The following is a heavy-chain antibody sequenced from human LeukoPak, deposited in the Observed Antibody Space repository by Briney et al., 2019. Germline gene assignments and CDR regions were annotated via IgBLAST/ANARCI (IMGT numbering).Heavy chain of an antibody. V-gene: IGHV1-69*13. Sequence: SVKVSCKAFGYTFTKEAISWVRQAPGQGLEWMGGIIPIFGTANYAQKFQGRVTITADESTSTAYMELSSLRSDDTAVYYCARDQAAMVRGVGLDYWGQGTLVTVSS. CDR2: IIPIFGTA. D-gene: IGHD3-10*01. J-gene: IGHJ4*02. CDR3: ARDQAAMVRGVGLDY. CDR1: GYTFTKEA.